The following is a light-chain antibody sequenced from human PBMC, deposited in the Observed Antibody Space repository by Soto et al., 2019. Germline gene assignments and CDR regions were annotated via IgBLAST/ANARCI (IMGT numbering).Light chain of an antibody. CDR2: RAS. CDR1: QTVSNNY. Sequence: EILLTQSPGTLSLSPGERATLSCRASQTVSNNYLVWYQHKPGRAPRLLIFRASIRAADIPDRFRGSGSGTDFTLTITRLEPEDFAVYYCQQHAVSPWTLGQGTKVEIK. V-gene: IGKV3-20*01. J-gene: IGKJ1*01. CDR3: QQHAVSPWT.